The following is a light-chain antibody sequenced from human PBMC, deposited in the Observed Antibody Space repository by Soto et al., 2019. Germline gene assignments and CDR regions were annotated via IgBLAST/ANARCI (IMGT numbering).Light chain of an antibody. Sequence: QSVLTQPASVSGSPGQSITISCTGTSSDVGGYKYVSRFQQHPGKAPKLMIYHVTNRPSGVSTRFSGSRSGNTASLTISGLQAEDEADYYCNSYTSRSTYVFGTGTKVTVL. V-gene: IGLV2-14*01. J-gene: IGLJ1*01. CDR2: HVT. CDR1: SSDVGGYKY. CDR3: NSYTSRSTYV.